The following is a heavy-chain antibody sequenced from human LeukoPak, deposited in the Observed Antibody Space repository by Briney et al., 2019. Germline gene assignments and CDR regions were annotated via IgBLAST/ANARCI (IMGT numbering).Heavy chain of an antibody. V-gene: IGHV1-2*06. J-gene: IGHJ4*02. CDR2: INPTTGGT. CDR1: GYTFIDYY. Sequence: ASVKVSCTTSGYTFIDYYIDWIRQAPGQGLEWMGRINPTTGGTDFAQKFQGKVSMTRDTSISTAYMELSRLGSDDTAVYYCATLGEDNTDTPFDYWGQGTLVTVSS. CDR3: ATLGEDNTDTPFDY. D-gene: IGHD3-16*01.